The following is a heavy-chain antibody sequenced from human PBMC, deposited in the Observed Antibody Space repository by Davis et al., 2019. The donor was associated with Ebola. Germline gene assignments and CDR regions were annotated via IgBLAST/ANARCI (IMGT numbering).Heavy chain of an antibody. CDR2: INSDGSTT. CDR3: GRVVGATRFDSNY. J-gene: IGHJ4*02. D-gene: IGHD1-26*01. CDR1: GFTFSSYW. V-gene: IGHV3-74*01. Sequence: HTGGSLRLSCAASGFTFSSYWMHWVRQAPGKGLVWVSRINSDGSTTTYADSVKGRFTISRDNAMNTLFLQMNSLRAEDTAVYYCGRVVGATRFDSNYWGQGTLVTVSS.